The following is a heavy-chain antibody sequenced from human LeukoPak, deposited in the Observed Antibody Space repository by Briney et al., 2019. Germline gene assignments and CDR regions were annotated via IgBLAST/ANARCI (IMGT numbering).Heavy chain of an antibody. CDR2: IYHSGST. Sequence: SETLSLTCTVSGGSISSGGYYWSWIRQPPGKGLEWIGYIYHSGSTYYNPSLKSRVTISVDRSKNQFSLKLSSVTAADAAVYYCASTGVGASSSDFDYWGQGTLVTVSS. CDR1: GGSISSGGYY. J-gene: IGHJ4*02. D-gene: IGHD1-26*01. V-gene: IGHV4-30-2*01. CDR3: ASTGVGASSSDFDY.